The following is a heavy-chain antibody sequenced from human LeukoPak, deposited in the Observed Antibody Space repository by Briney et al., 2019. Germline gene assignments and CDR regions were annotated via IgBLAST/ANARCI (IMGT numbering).Heavy chain of an antibody. V-gene: IGHV4-39*01. J-gene: IGHJ6*02. D-gene: IGHD6-6*01. CDR2: IYYSGST. CDR3: ARGGSARRYYYYYYGMDV. Sequence: PSETLSLTCTVSGGSISSSGYYWGWIRQPPGKGLEWIGSIYYSGSTYYNPSLESRVTISVDTSKNQFSLKLSSVTAADTAVYYCARGGSARRYYYYYYGMDVWGQGTTVTVSS. CDR1: GGSISSSGYY.